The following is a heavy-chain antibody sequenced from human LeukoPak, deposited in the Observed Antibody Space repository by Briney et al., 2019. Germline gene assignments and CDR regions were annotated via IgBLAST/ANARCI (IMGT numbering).Heavy chain of an antibody. Sequence: GGSLRLSCAASGFTFSSYAMSWVRQAPGKGLEWVSAISGSGGSTYYADSVKGRFTISRDNSKNTLYLQMNSLRAEDTAVYYCAKKEFGSGWLYYFDYWGQGTLVTVSS. CDR2: ISGSGGST. D-gene: IGHD6-19*01. CDR3: AKKEFGSGWLYYFDY. J-gene: IGHJ4*02. V-gene: IGHV3-23*01. CDR1: GFTFSSYA.